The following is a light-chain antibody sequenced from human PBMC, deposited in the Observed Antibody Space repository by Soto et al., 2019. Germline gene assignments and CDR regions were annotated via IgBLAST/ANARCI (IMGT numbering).Light chain of an antibody. CDR2: EVS. Sequence: QSALTQPPSASGSPGQSVTIFCTRSSSDVGGHNHVSWYQQHPGKAPKLMIYEVSKRPSGVPDRFSGSKSVNTASLTVSGLQAEDEADYYCSSYAGSMNLIFGGGTKLTVL. CDR3: SSYAGSMNLI. CDR1: SSDVGGHNH. J-gene: IGLJ2*01. V-gene: IGLV2-8*01.